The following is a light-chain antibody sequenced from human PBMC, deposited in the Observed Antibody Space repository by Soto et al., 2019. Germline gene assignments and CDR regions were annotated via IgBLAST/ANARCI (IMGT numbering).Light chain of an antibody. J-gene: IGLJ1*01. V-gene: IGLV2-14*01. CDR2: EVS. Sequence: QSVLTHPASVSWSPGHSITIACTGTSSDVGNYKYVSWYQQHPGKAPKLMIYEVSNRPSGVSNRFSGSKSGNTASLTISGLQAEEETDYYCFSYTSSANYVFGTGTKVTXL. CDR3: FSYTSSANYV. CDR1: SSDVGNYKY.